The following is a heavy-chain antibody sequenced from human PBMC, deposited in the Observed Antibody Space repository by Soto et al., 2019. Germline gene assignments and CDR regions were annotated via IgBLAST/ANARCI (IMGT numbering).Heavy chain of an antibody. CDR2: INHSGST. D-gene: IGHD6-19*01. CDR3: GRKQIAVAGLDY. V-gene: IGHV4-34*01. CDR1: GGSFSGYY. Sequence: SETLSLTCAVYGGSFSGYYWSWIRQPPGKGLEWIGEINHSGSTNYNPSLKSRVTISVDTSKNQFSLKLSSVTAADTAVYYCGRKQIAVAGLDYWGQGTLVTVSS. J-gene: IGHJ4*02.